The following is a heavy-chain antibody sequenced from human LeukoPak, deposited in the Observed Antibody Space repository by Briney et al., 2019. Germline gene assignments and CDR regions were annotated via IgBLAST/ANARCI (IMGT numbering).Heavy chain of an antibody. V-gene: IGHV3-11*04. D-gene: IGHD6-6*01. CDR1: GFTFSDYY. CDR2: ISSSGSTI. CDR3: ARDVGTSSNWYDP. Sequence: GGSLRLSCAASGFTFSDYYMSCIRQAPGKGLEWVSYISSSGSTIYYADSVRGRFTISRDNTENSLFLQMSSLRAEDTAIYYCARDVGTSSNWYDPWGQGTLVTVSS. J-gene: IGHJ5*02.